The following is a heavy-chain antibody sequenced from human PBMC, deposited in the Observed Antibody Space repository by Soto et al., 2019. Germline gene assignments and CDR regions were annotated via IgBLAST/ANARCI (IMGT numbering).Heavy chain of an antibody. V-gene: IGHV4-34*01. Sequence: PSETLSLTCAVYGGSFSGYYWIWIRQPPGKGLEWIGEINHSGSTNYNPSLKSRVTISVDTSKNQFSLKLSSVTAADTAVYYCNIKYGSGSYQEASGQGTLVTVSS. J-gene: IGHJ5*02. CDR2: INHSGST. D-gene: IGHD3-10*01. CDR3: NIKYGSGSYQEA. CDR1: GGSFSGYY.